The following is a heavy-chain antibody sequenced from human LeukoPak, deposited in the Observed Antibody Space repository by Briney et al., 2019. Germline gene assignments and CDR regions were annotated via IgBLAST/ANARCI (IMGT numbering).Heavy chain of an antibody. CDR1: GYTFTSYG. J-gene: IGHJ6*02. CDR3: ARDTLDRLSSSWHDYYYYGMDV. V-gene: IGHV1-18*01. D-gene: IGHD6-13*01. Sequence: ASVKVSCKASGYTFTSYGISWVRQAPGQGLEWMGWISAYNGNTNYAQKFQGRVTMTRDTSTSTVYMELRSLRSEDTAVYYCARDTLDRLSSSWHDYYYYGMDVWGQGTTVTVSS. CDR2: ISAYNGNT.